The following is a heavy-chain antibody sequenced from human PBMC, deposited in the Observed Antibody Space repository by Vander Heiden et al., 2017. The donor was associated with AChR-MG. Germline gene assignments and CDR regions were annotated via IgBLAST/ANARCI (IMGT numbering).Heavy chain of an antibody. J-gene: IGHJ5*02. V-gene: IGHV3-21*01. Sequence: EVQLVESGGGLVKPGGSLRLSCAASGFSVGGYSMNWVRQAPGKGLEWVSSISSSSSYIYYADSVKGRFTISRDNAKNSLYLQMNSLRAEDTAVYYCARDGGDYEGGWFDPWGQGTLVTVSS. D-gene: IGHD4-17*01. CDR2: ISSSSSYI. CDR1: GFSVGGYS. CDR3: ARDGGDYEGGWFDP.